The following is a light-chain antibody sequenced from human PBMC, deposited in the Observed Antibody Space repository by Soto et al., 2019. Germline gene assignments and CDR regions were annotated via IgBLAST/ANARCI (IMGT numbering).Light chain of an antibody. Sequence: SYELTHPPSVSVSPGQTASIACSGDKLGDKYVCWYQQKPGQSPVLVIYQDTKRPSGIPERFSGSNSGNTATLTISGTQAMDEADYYCQAWDSSTGVFGTGTKLTVL. CDR1: KLGDKY. CDR3: QAWDSSTGV. CDR2: QDT. J-gene: IGLJ1*01. V-gene: IGLV3-1*01.